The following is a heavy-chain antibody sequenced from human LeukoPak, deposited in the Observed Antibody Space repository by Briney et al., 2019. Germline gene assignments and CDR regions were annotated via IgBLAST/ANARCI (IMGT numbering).Heavy chain of an antibody. Sequence: SETLSLTCTVSGGSISSYYWSWIRQPAGKGLEWIGRIYTSGSTNYNPSLKSRVTMSVDTSKNQFSLKLSSVTAADTAVYYCTGNYYGSGSYADFDYWGQGTLVTVSS. V-gene: IGHV4-4*07. CDR1: GGSISSYY. J-gene: IGHJ4*02. CDR3: TGNYYGSGSYADFDY. D-gene: IGHD3-10*01. CDR2: IYTSGST.